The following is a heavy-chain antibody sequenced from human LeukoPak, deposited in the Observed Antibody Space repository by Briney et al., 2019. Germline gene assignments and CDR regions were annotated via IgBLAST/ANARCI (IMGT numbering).Heavy chain of an antibody. CDR1: GYSFTNYW. Sequence: GESLKISCKGSGYSFTNYWIGWVRQMPGKGLEWMGIIYPGDSDTRYSPSFQGQVTISADKSISTAYLQWSSLKASDTAMYYCARRVEYSNGLDYYFDYWGQGTLVTVSS. CDR3: ARRVEYSNGLDYYFDY. V-gene: IGHV5-51*01. J-gene: IGHJ4*02. D-gene: IGHD4-11*01. CDR2: IYPGDSDT.